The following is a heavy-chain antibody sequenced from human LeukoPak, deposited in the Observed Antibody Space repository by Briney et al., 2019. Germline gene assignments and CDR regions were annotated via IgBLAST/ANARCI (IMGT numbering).Heavy chain of an antibody. J-gene: IGHJ4*02. CDR1: GYTFTSYD. Sequence: ASVEVSCKASGYTFTSYDINWVRQATGQGLEWMGWMNPNSGNTGYAQKFQGRVTMTRNTSISTAYMELSSLRSEDTAVYYCARRGGGYYDSSGYYYVYDYWGQGTLVTVSS. D-gene: IGHD3-22*01. CDR2: MNPNSGNT. V-gene: IGHV1-8*01. CDR3: ARRGGGYYDSSGYYYVYDY.